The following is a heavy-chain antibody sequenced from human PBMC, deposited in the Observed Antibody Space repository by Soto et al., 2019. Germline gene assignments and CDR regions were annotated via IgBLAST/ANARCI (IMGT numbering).Heavy chain of an antibody. V-gene: IGHV1-8*01. CDR1: GYTFTSYD. Sequence: ASVKVSCKASGYTFTSYDIDWVRQATGQGLEWMGWMNPNSGNTGYAQKFQGRATMTRNTSISTAYMELSSLRSEDTAVYYCARGGYSSGWYNLMGRAFDIWGQGTMVTVSS. CDR3: ARGGYSSGWYNLMGRAFDI. CDR2: MNPNSGNT. D-gene: IGHD6-19*01. J-gene: IGHJ3*02.